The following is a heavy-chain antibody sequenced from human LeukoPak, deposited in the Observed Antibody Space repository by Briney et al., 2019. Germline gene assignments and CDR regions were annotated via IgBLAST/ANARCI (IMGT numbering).Heavy chain of an antibody. Sequence: GASVKVSCKASGYTFRSYGISWVRQAPGDGLEWMGWISGYNGNINYAQKFQGRVTMTTDTSTNTAYMELRSLRSDDTAVYYCSRCLRGPFERYQGYWGQGTLVTVSS. J-gene: IGHJ4*02. CDR3: SRCLRGPFERYQGY. V-gene: IGHV1-18*01. D-gene: IGHD3-9*01. CDR2: ISGYNGNI. CDR1: GYTFRSYG.